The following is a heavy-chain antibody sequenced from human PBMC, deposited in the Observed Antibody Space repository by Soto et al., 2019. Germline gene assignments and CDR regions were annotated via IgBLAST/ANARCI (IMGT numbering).Heavy chain of an antibody. CDR2: IYYSGST. V-gene: IGHV4-31*03. CDR3: ARFPEDRVRGVIVWGDAFDI. J-gene: IGHJ3*02. CDR1: GGSISSGGYY. D-gene: IGHD3-10*01. Sequence: PSETLSLTFTVSGGSISSGGYYWSWIRQHPGKGLEWIGYIYYSGSTYYNPSLKSRVTISVDTSKNQFSLKLSSVTAADTAVYYCARFPEDRVRGVIVWGDAFDIWGKGTMVTVAS.